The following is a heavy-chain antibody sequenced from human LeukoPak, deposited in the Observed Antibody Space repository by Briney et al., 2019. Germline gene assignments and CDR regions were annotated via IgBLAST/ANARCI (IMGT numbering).Heavy chain of an antibody. CDR1: GGSVSSNGYF. Sequence: SETLSLTCSVSGGSVSSNGYFWNWIRQPPGKGLEWIGYIFNRGSTNYNPSLKSRVTISVDTSKNQFSLKLSSVTAADTAVYYCASIAVAGTAFDYWGQGTLVTVSS. CDR3: ASIAVAGTAFDY. CDR2: IFNRGST. J-gene: IGHJ4*02. V-gene: IGHV4-61*08. D-gene: IGHD6-19*01.